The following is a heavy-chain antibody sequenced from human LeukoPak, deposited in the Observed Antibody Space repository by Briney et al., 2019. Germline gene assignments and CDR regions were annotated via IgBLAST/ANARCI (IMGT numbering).Heavy chain of an antibody. CDR1: GFTFSSYW. J-gene: IGHJ4*02. V-gene: IGHV3-74*01. CDR3: ASGGVLGYCSSTSCQ. Sequence: PGGSLRLSCAASGFTFSSYWMHWVRQAPGKGLVWVSRINSDGSSTSYAVSVKGRFTISRDNAKNTLYLQMNSLRAEDTAVYYCASGGVLGYCSSTSCQGGQGTLVTVSS. D-gene: IGHD2-2*01. CDR2: INSDGSST.